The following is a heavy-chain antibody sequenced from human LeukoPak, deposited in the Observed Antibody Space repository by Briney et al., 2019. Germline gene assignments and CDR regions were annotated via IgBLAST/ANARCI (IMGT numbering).Heavy chain of an antibody. CDR1: GFTFSSYW. CDR2: ISTDGSSA. V-gene: IGHV3-74*01. D-gene: IGHD5-24*01. J-gene: IGHJ4*02. Sequence: GSLRLSCAASGFTFSSYWMHWVRQAPGKGLVWVSRISTDGSSAIYADSVKGRFTISRDNAKNTLYLQMNSLRAEDTAVYYCARVNGCPRCHFDYWGQGTPVTVSS. CDR3: ARVNGCPRCHFDY.